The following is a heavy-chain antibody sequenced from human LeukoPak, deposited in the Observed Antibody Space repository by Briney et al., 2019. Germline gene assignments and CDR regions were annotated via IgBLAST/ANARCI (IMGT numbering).Heavy chain of an antibody. J-gene: IGHJ5*02. V-gene: IGHV4-59*01. CDR3: ARVNVSPRWFDP. CDR2: LYYTGNT. Sequence: PSETLSLTCTVSGGSISSYYWTWIRQAPGKGLEWIGYLYYTGNTNYNPSLKSRVTISLDTSNNQFSLKLSSVTAADTAVYYCARVNVSPRWFDPWGQGTLVTVSS. D-gene: IGHD2-8*01. CDR1: GGSISSYY.